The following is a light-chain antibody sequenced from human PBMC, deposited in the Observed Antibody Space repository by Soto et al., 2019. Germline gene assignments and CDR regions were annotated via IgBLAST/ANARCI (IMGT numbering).Light chain of an antibody. Sequence: EIVMTQSPATLSVSPGERATLSCRANQSISSNLAWYQQKPGQAPRLLIYGATTRATGIPDRFSGSGSGTDFTLTISRLEPEDFAVYYCQQYGNSPITFGQGTRLEIK. CDR3: QQYGNSPIT. CDR2: GAT. V-gene: IGKV3-20*01. J-gene: IGKJ5*01. CDR1: QSISSN.